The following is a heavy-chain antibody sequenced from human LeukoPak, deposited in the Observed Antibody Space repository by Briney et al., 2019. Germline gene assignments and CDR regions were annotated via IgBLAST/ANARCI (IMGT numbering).Heavy chain of an antibody. J-gene: IGHJ3*02. CDR1: GFTFSDYY. Sequence: GGPLRLSCAAPGFTFSDYYMSWIGQAPGKGLEWVSYSSSSGSTIYYADSVTGRFTISRDNAKNSLYLQMNSLTAEDTAVYYCARAYGRGGDDAFDIWGQGTMVTVSS. D-gene: IGHD4-17*01. CDR3: ARAYGRGGDDAFDI. V-gene: IGHV3-11*01. CDR2: SSSSGSTI.